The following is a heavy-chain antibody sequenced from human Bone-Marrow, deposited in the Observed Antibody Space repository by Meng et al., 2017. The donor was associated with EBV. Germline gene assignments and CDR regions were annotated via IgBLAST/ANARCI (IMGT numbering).Heavy chain of an antibody. V-gene: IGHV4-30-4*01. CDR3: ARTYTVTTGWFDP. CDR2: IYYSGST. D-gene: IGHD4-17*01. CDR1: GGSISSGGYY. Sequence: VQLQESGPGRVKPPQTLSLTCAVSGGSISSGGYYWSWIRQPPGKGLESIGYIYYSGSTYYNPSLKSRVTISVDTSKNHFSLKLSSVTAADTAVYYCARTYTVTTGWFDPWGQGTLVTVSS. J-gene: IGHJ5*02.